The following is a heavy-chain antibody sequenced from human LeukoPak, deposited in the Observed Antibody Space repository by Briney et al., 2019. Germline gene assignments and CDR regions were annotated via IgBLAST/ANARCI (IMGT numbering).Heavy chain of an antibody. D-gene: IGHD3-3*01. J-gene: IGHJ6*03. CDR3: ARDGGGYYRRDYYYYMDV. CDR1: GGSISSYY. V-gene: IGHV4-59*01. Sequence: SETLSLTCTVSGGSISSYYWSWIRQPPGKGLEWIGYIYSSGSTNYSPSLKSRVNISVDTSKKQFSLELSSVTAADTAVYYCARDGGGYYRRDYYYYMDVWGKGTTVTVSS. CDR2: IYSSGST.